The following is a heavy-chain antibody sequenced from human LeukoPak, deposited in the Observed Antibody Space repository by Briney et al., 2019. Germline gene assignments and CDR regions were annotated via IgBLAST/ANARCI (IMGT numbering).Heavy chain of an antibody. V-gene: IGHV3-23*01. CDR2: ISGSGGST. CDR1: GFTFSSYA. Sequence: GGSLRLSCAASGFTFSSYAMSWVRQAPGKGLEWVSAISGSGGSTYYADSVKGRFTISRDNSKNALYLQMNSLRAGDTALYYCAKGRYGSGNNWFDPWGQGTLVTVSS. CDR3: AKGRYGSGNNWFDP. D-gene: IGHD3-10*01. J-gene: IGHJ5*02.